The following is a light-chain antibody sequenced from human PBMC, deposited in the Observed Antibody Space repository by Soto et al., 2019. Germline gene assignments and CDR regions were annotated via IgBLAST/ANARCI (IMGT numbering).Light chain of an antibody. Sequence: EIVLTQSPGTLSLSPGERATLSCRSSQSVSSSYLAWYQQKPGQAPRLLIYAASSRATDIPDRFSGSGSGTEFTLTISRLEPEDFAMYYCQQYGSSSLTFGGGTKVEIK. V-gene: IGKV3-20*01. CDR2: AAS. CDR1: QSVSSSY. J-gene: IGKJ4*01. CDR3: QQYGSSSLT.